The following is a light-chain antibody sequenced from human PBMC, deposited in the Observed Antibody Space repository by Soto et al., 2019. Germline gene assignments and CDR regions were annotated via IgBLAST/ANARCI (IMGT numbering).Light chain of an antibody. Sequence: DIQMTQSPSTLSASVGDRVTITCRASQSISIWLAWYQQKPGKAPKLLIYKASSLESGVPSRFNGRGSGTEFTLTISSLQPDDFATYYCQQYNTDWTFGQGTKVEIK. J-gene: IGKJ1*01. CDR2: KAS. CDR1: QSISIW. CDR3: QQYNTDWT. V-gene: IGKV1-5*03.